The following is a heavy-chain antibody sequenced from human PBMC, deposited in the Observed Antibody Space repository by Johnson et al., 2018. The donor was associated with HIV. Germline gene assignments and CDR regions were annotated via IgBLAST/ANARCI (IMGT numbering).Heavy chain of an antibody. CDR3: SRDRLKSSGWYGADAFEI. CDR1: GFTFRSYA. D-gene: IGHD6-19*01. CDR2: IRCNSCSL. J-gene: IGHJ3*02. V-gene: IGHV3-NL1*01. Sequence: QVQLVESGGGVVQPGGSLRLSCAASGFTFRSYAMHWVRQAPGQGLEWVSGIRCNSCSLSYADSVTGRFTISRDNSKNTLYLQLNSLRAEATAVYYCSRDRLKSSGWYGADAFEIWGQGTMVTVSS.